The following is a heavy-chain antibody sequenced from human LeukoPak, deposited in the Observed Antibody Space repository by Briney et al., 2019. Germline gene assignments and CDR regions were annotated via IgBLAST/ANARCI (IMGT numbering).Heavy chain of an antibody. CDR1: GGSISSSGYY. D-gene: IGHD3-22*01. J-gene: IGHJ4*02. CDR2: ISSGGST. CDR3: ARRSYDGSGYYYVDY. Sequence: SETLSLTCTVSGGSISSSGYYGGWIRQPPGKGLEWIGSISSGGSTHYIPSLKSRVTISVDTSKNLFSLKLSSVTAADTAVYYCARRSYDGSGYYYVDYWGQGTLVTVSS. V-gene: IGHV4-39*01.